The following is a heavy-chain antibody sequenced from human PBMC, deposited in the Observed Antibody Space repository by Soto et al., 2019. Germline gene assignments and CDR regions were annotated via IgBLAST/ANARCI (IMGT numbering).Heavy chain of an antibody. D-gene: IGHD6-19*01. V-gene: IGHV5-51*01. Sequence: PGEPLRISCKGSGCSFTTYWIGWVRQMPGKGLEWMGIIYPTDSDTRYSPSFQGQVTILADKSISTAYLQWSSLKASDTAMYYCARTVREQWLADYWGRGTLVTVSS. CDR1: GCSFTTYW. CDR3: ARTVREQWLADY. CDR2: IYPTDSDT. J-gene: IGHJ4*02.